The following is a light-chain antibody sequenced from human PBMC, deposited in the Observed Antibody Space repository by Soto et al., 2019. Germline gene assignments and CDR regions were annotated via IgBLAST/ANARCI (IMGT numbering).Light chain of an antibody. CDR1: QSVAANY. Sequence: EVVVTQSPGTLSLSPGERATLSCRASQSVAANYLAWYQQKRGQAPRLLIYGASSRATGIPDRFSGSGSGTDLTLTISRLEPEDFSVYYCHHYGTAPLNLGTGTKVDI. V-gene: IGKV3-20*01. CDR3: HHYGTAPLN. J-gene: IGKJ3*01. CDR2: GAS.